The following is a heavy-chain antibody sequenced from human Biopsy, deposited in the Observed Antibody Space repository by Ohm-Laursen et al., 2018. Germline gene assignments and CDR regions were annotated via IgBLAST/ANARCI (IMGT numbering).Heavy chain of an antibody. J-gene: IGHJ5*02. V-gene: IGHV4-39*01. Sequence: TLSLTWTVSGGSISSSTTYYWAWLRQPPGKGLEWIGSIYNTETTFYNPSLKSRVTISVDTSTNQFSLKASSVTAADTALYFCARHPTGFWFDPWGHGTLVTVSS. CDR3: ARHPTGFWFDP. CDR2: IYNTETT. CDR1: GGSISSSTTYY.